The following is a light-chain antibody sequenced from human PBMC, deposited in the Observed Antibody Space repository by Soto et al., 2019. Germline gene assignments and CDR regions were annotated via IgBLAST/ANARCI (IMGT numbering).Light chain of an antibody. Sequence: QLVLTQSPSASASLGASVKLTCTLSSEHSSHAIAWHQQQPGKGPRYLMKVNSGGSHSKADGIPDRFSGSSSGSERYLTTASLQSDDEADYYCQTWGTGIVIFGGGTKLTVL. J-gene: IGLJ2*01. CDR2: VNSGGSH. CDR1: SEHSSHA. CDR3: QTWGTGIVI. V-gene: IGLV4-69*01.